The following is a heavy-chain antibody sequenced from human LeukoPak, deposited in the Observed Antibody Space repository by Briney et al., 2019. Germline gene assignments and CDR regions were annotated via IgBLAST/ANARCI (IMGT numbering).Heavy chain of an antibody. CDR3: AREPPSSSQKYSGFEIDY. V-gene: IGHV4-59*01. J-gene: IGHJ4*02. CDR2: ILCSGWI. D-gene: IGHD5-12*01. CDR1: GGSLSSFY. Sequence: PSETLSLTCLLAGGSLSSFYWSWIRHPPGEGLEWNGYILCSGWIKYNPSLKSGVTISVNTSKKHISLKLRSVTAADTAVYYCAREPPSSSQKYSGFEIDYWGQGTLVTVSS.